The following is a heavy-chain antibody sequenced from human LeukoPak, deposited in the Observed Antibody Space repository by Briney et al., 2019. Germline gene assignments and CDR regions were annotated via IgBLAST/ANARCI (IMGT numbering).Heavy chain of an antibody. D-gene: IGHD3-22*01. J-gene: IGHJ3*02. V-gene: IGHV3-33*01. CDR1: GFTFSSYG. Sequence: GGSLRLSCAASGFTFSSYGMHWVRQAPGKGLEWVAVIWFDGSNKYYADSVKGRFTISRDNSKNTLYLQMNSLRAEDTAVYYCARDFTPYYYDSSDAFDIWGQGTMVTVSS. CDR3: ARDFTPYYYDSSDAFDI. CDR2: IWFDGSNK.